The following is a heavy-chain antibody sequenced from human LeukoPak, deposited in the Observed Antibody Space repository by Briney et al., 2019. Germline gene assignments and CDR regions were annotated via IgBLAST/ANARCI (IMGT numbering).Heavy chain of an antibody. J-gene: IGHJ4*02. D-gene: IGHD1-7*01. CDR2: ISKDGSDK. CDR1: GFTFSDYA. V-gene: IGHV3-30-3*01. CDR3: ARDYWWNYDY. Sequence: GGSLRLSCAASGFTFSDYAMHWVRQAPGKGLEWVAVISKDGSDKYYPGSVRGRFTISRDNSKNTIYLQMDSLRAEDTAIYYCARDYWWNYDYWGQGALVTVSS.